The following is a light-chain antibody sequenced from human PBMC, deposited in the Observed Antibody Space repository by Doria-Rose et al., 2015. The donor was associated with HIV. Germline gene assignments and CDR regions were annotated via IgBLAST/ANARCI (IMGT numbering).Light chain of an antibody. CDR3: HQYGTSWT. V-gene: IGKV3-20*01. J-gene: IGKJ1*01. CDR1: QSFSSTY. CDR2: DGS. Sequence: TQSPGTLSLSPGERATLSCRASQSFSSTYLAWYQQKPGQAPSLLIYDGSTRATGIPDRFSASGSGTDFTLTINRREPEDIALYYCHQYGTSWTFGQGTKVEI.